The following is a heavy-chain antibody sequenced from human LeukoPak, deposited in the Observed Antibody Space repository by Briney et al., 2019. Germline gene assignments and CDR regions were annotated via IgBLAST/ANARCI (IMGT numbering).Heavy chain of an antibody. V-gene: IGHV4-61*02. CDR2: IHASGNT. Sequence: PSQTLSLTCTVSGGSISSYYWTWIRQPAGKGLEDLVRIHASGNTYYNPSLNTRVAISIDTSKNQFSLKVSSVAAADTAVYYCARDLGYGYYFYYYLDVWGKGTTVPVSS. CDR3: ARDLGYGYYFYYYLDV. D-gene: IGHD5-18*01. J-gene: IGHJ6*03. CDR1: GGSISSYY.